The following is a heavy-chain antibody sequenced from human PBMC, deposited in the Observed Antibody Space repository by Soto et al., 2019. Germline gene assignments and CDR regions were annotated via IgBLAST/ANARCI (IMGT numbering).Heavy chain of an antibody. D-gene: IGHD6-19*01. CDR3: AGMPYTSGLRFDP. Sequence: SETLSLTCSFSGDSSSTSTYSWSWFRQPPGKALEWVGFIYHSGVTSYNPSLKSRVSISLDMSNSQCTLNLRSVTAADTAVYYCAGMPYTSGLRFDPWGPGTLVTVSS. CDR1: GDSSSTSTYS. J-gene: IGHJ5*02. V-gene: IGHV4-30-2*01. CDR2: IYHSGVT.